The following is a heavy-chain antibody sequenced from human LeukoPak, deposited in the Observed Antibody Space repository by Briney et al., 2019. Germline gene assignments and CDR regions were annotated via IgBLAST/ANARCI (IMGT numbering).Heavy chain of an antibody. J-gene: IGHJ6*03. D-gene: IGHD5-18*01. CDR3: AGGAAYSSYYYYYMGV. V-gene: IGHV4-59*01. CDR2: IYYSGST. CDR1: GGSISSYY. Sequence: SETLSLTCTVSGGSISSYYWSWIRQPPGKGLEWIGYIYYSGSTNYNPSFKSRVTISVDTSKNQFSLKLSSVTAADTAVYYCAGGAAYSSYYYYYMGVWGKGTTVTVSS.